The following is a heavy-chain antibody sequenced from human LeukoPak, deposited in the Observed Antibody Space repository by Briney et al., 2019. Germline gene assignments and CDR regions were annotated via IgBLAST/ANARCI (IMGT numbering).Heavy chain of an antibody. V-gene: IGHV6-1*01. CDR1: GDSVSNNGAS. CDR3: ARGGHDSYVSVFDT. D-gene: IGHD5/OR15-5a*01. J-gene: IGHJ5*02. Sequence: SQTLSLTCGISGDSVSNNGASWIWIRQSPSRGLEWLGRTYYRTKWYYGYAVSVQSRSTINADTSTNQVSLQLNSVTPEDTAVYYCARGGHDSYVSVFDTWGQGTLATVSS. CDR2: TYYRTKWYY.